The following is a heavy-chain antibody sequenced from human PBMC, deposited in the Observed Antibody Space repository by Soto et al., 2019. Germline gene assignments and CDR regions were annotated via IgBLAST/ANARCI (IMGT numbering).Heavy chain of an antibody. D-gene: IGHD6-6*01. CDR2: IWYDGSNK. Sequence: GGSLRLSCAASGFTFSSYGMHWVRQAPGKGLEWVAVIWYDGSNKYYADSVKGRFTISRDNSKNTLYLQMNSLRAEDTAVYYCARVRGIAARRDYYYGMDVWGQGTTVTVS. J-gene: IGHJ6*02. V-gene: IGHV3-33*01. CDR1: GFTFSSYG. CDR3: ARVRGIAARRDYYYGMDV.